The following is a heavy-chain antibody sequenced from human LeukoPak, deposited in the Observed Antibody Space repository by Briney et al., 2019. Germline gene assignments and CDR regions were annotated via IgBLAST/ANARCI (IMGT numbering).Heavy chain of an antibody. CDR3: AREGPVAGTFSGGFDP. CDR1: GYTFTSYY. V-gene: IGHV1-46*01. D-gene: IGHD6-19*01. J-gene: IGHJ5*02. Sequence: ASVKVSCKASGYTFTSYYMHWVRQAPGQGLEWMGIINPSGGSTSYAQKFQGRVTMTRDTSTSTVYMELSSLRSEDTAVYYCAREGPVAGTFSGGFDPWGQGTLVAVSS. CDR2: INPSGGST.